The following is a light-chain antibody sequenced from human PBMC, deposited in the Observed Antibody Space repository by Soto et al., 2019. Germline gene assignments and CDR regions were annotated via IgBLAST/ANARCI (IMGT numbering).Light chain of an antibody. CDR3: SSYTSSSTVV. V-gene: IGLV2-14*01. CDR1: SSDVGGYNY. J-gene: IGLJ2*01. CDR2: EVS. Sequence: QSALTQPASVSGSPGQSITISCTGTSSDVGGYNYVSRYQQHPGKAPKLMIYEVSNRPSGVSNRFSDSKSGNTASLTISGLQAEDEADYYCSSYTSSSTVVFGGGTKLTVL.